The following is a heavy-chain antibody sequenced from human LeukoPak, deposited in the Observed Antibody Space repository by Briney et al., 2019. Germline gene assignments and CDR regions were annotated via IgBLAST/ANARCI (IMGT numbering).Heavy chain of an antibody. Sequence: PSETLSLTCAVYGGSFSGYYWSWIRQPPGEGLEWIGEINHSGSTNYNPSLKSRVTISVDTSKNQFSLKLSSVTAADTAVYYCASSLHVDTAMGVWGQGTLVTVSS. CDR2: INHSGST. CDR1: GGSFSGYY. V-gene: IGHV4-34*01. J-gene: IGHJ4*02. D-gene: IGHD5-18*01. CDR3: ASSLHVDTAMGV.